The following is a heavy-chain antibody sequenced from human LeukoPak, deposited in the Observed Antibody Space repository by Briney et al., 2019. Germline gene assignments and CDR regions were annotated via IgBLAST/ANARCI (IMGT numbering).Heavy chain of an antibody. CDR3: TTDGRLRGNS. Sequence: NPGGSLRLSCAASGFTFSNAWMSWVRQAPGKGLEWVGRIKSKTDVGTTDYAAPVKGRFTISRDDSKNTLYLQMNSLKTEDTAVYYCTTDGRLRGNSWGQGTLVTVSS. J-gene: IGHJ4*02. CDR1: GFTFSNAW. D-gene: IGHD4-23*01. V-gene: IGHV3-15*01. CDR2: IKSKTDVGTT.